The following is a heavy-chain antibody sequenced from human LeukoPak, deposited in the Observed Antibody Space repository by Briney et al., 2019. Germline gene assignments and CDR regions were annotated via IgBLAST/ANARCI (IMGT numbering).Heavy chain of an antibody. CDR1: GYTLTELS. Sequence: ASVKVSCKVSGYTLTELSMHWVRQAPGKGLEWMGGFDPEDGETIYAQKFQGRDTMTEDTSTDTAYMELSSMRSEDTAVYYCATQTGYYYYYYMDVWGKGTTVTVSS. J-gene: IGHJ6*03. CDR2: FDPEDGET. V-gene: IGHV1-24*01. CDR3: ATQTGYYYYYYMDV. D-gene: IGHD1-14*01.